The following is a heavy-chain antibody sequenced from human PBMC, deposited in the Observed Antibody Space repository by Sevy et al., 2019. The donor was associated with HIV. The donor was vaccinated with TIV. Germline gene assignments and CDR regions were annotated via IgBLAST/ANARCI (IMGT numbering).Heavy chain of an antibody. J-gene: IGHJ4*02. CDR3: ARLKLHYDPYYFDL. CDR2: IKQDGSKK. V-gene: IGHV3-7*01. Sequence: GGSLRLSCAASGFTFRSYSMNWVRQAPGKGLEWVANIKQDGSKKYYVDSVKGRFIVSRDNAKKSLYLEMSSLRAEDTAVYYCARLKLHYDPYYFDLWGQGTLVTVSS. D-gene: IGHD3-16*01. CDR1: GFTFRSYS.